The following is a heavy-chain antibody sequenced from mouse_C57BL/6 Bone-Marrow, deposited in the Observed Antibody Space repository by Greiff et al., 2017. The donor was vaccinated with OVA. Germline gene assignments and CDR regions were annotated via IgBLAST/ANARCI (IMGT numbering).Heavy chain of an antibody. CDR3: ERNGRLLAWFAY. CDR2: INPYNGGT. CDR1: GYTFTDYY. Sequence: VQLKESGPVLVKPGASVKMSCKASGYTFTDYYMNWVKQSHGKSLEWIGVINPYNGGTSYNQKFKGKATLTVDKSSSTAYMELNSLTSEDSAVYYCERNGRLLAWFAYWGQGTLVTVSA. V-gene: IGHV1-19*01. J-gene: IGHJ3*01. D-gene: IGHD1-1*01.